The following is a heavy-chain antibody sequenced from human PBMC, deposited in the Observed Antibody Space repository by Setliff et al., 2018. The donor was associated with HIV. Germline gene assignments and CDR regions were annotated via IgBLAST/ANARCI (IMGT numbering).Heavy chain of an antibody. Sequence: GGSLRLSCAASGFTFNNYAMSWVRQAPGKGLEWVSAISGSGGGTYYADSVKGRFTISRDNSKNTVYLQMNSLRAEDTAIYYCARGGASSLPLDYWGHGTLVTVSS. V-gene: IGHV3-23*01. D-gene: IGHD6-13*01. J-gene: IGHJ4*01. CDR1: GFTFNNYA. CDR3: ARGGASSLPLDY. CDR2: ISGSGGGT.